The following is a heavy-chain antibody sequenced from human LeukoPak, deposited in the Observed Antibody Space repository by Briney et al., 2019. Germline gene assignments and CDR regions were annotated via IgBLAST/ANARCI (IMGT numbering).Heavy chain of an antibody. CDR1: GGTFSSYA. CDR2: INPNSGGT. D-gene: IGHD3-22*01. J-gene: IGHJ4*02. CDR3: ARFYDSSGYYPHYFDY. Sequence: ASVKVSCKASGGTFSSYAISWVRQAPGQGLEWMGWINPNSGGTNYAQKFQGRVTMTRDTSISTAYMELSGLRSDDTAVYYCARFYDSSGYYPHYFDYWGQGTLVTVSS. V-gene: IGHV1-2*02.